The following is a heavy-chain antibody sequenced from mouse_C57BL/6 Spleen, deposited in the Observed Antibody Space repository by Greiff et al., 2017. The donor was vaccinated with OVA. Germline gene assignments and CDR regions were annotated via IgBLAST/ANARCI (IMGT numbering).Heavy chain of an antibody. CDR1: GYTFTDHT. Sequence: VQLQQSDAELVKPGASVKISCKVSGYTFTDHTIHWMKQRPEQGLEWIGYIYPRDGSTKYNEKFKGKATLTADKSSSTAYMQLNSLTSEDSAVYCCARLSDYGSSYDYFDYWGQGTTLTVSS. CDR3: ARLSDYGSSYDYFDY. CDR2: IYPRDGST. D-gene: IGHD1-1*01. V-gene: IGHV1-78*01. J-gene: IGHJ2*01.